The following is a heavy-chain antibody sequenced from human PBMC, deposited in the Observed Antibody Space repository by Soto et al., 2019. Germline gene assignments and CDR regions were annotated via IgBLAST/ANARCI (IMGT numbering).Heavy chain of an antibody. CDR2: IFNSGST. D-gene: IGHD6-13*01. CDR1: GGSISSYY. V-gene: IGHV4-59*01. Sequence: QVQLQESGPGLVKPSETLSLTCTVSGGSISSYYWSWIRQPPGKGLEWIGYIFNSGSTNSNPSLKSRVTISVDTSKSQFSLKLSSVTAADTAVYYCARQGGSSWSDFDYWGQGTLVTVSS. CDR3: ARQGGSSWSDFDY. J-gene: IGHJ4*02.